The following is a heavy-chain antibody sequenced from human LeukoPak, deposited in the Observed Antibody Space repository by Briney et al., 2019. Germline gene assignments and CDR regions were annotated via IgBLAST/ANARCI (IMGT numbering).Heavy chain of an antibody. CDR3: AKDVYSYGYLDY. D-gene: IGHD5-18*01. CDR2: ISGSGGSR. Sequence: PGGSLSLSCAASGFTFSSYAMSWARQAPGKGLEWVSLISGSGGSRYYADSVMGRFTISIDNSKNTLYLQMNRLRAEDTAVYYCAKDVYSYGYLDYWGQGTLVTVSS. J-gene: IGHJ4*02. CDR1: GFTFSSYA. V-gene: IGHV3-23*01.